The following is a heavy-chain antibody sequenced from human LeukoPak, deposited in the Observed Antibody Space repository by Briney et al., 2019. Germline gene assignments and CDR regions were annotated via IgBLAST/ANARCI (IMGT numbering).Heavy chain of an antibody. V-gene: IGHV1-18*01. CDR2: VSPYSGNT. J-gene: IGHJ3*02. CDR3: ARDGSYDAFDI. CDR1: GFTFNSYA. Sequence: GASVKVSCKGFGFTFNSYAISWVRQAPGQGLEWMGWVSPYSGNTYSAQKFQGRVTITTNTSTNTAYVELSSLISDDTAVYYCARDGSYDAFDIWGQGTMVTVSS. D-gene: IGHD1-26*01.